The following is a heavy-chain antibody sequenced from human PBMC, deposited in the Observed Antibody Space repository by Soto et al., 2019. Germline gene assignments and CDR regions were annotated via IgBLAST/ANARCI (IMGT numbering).Heavy chain of an antibody. J-gene: IGHJ5*02. Sequence: QLQLQESGPGLVKPSETLSLTCTVSGGSISSSSYYWGWIRQPPGKGLEWIGSIYYSGSTYYNPSLKSRVTISVDTSKNQFSLKLSSVTAADTSVYYCARRGHYDYIWGSYGYGWFDPWGQGTLVTVSS. CDR1: GGSISSSSYY. CDR3: ARRGHYDYIWGSYGYGWFDP. D-gene: IGHD3-16*01. V-gene: IGHV4-39*01. CDR2: IYYSGST.